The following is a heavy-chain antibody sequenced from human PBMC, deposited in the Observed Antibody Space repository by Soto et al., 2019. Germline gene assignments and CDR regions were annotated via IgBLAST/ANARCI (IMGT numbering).Heavy chain of an antibody. Sequence: PSETLSLTCTVSGDSVTSYYWSWIRQPPGKGLEWIGYIDYSGSTNYNPSLKSRVTISVDTSKNQVSLKLTSVSAADTAVYYCTRSSTGWYYFDYWGQGTLVTVSS. CDR2: IDYSGST. J-gene: IGHJ4*02. CDR1: GDSVTSYY. CDR3: TRSSTGWYYFDY. D-gene: IGHD6-19*01. V-gene: IGHV4-59*08.